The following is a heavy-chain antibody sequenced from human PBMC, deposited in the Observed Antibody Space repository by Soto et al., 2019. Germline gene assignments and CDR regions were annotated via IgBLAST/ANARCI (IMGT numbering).Heavy chain of an antibody. CDR2: ISWNSGSI. CDR1: GFTFDDYA. V-gene: IGHV3-9*01. CDR3: AKDSSGSYGLGLDY. Sequence: PGGSLRLSCAASGFTFDDYAMHWVRQAPGKGLEWVSGISWNSGSIGYADSVKGRFTISRDNAKNSLYLQMNSLRAEDTALYYCAKDSSGSYGLGLDYRTQGTLV. D-gene: IGHD1-26*01. J-gene: IGHJ4*02.